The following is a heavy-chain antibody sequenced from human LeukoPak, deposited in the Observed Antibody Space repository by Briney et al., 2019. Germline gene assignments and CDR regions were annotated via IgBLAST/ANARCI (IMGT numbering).Heavy chain of an antibody. V-gene: IGHV3-30*18. CDR2: ISYDGSNK. CDR3: AKDVSAVAGFW. J-gene: IGHJ4*02. Sequence: SGGSLRLSCAASGFTFSSYGMHWVRQAPGKGLEWVAVISYDGSNKYYADSVKGRFTISRDNSKNTLYLQMNSLRAEDTAVYYRAKDVSAVAGFWWGQGTLVTVSS. D-gene: IGHD6-19*01. CDR1: GFTFSSYG.